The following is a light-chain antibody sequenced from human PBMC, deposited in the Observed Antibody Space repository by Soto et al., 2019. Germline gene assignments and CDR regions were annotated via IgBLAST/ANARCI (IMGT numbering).Light chain of an antibody. CDR2: DVS. CDR1: SSDVGGYDY. V-gene: IGLV2-14*03. Sequence: QSALTQPASVSGSPGQSITISCTGTSSDVGGYDYVSWYQHYSGKAPKLVIYDVSNRPSGVSNRFSGSKSGNTASLTISGLQAEDEADYYCSSYTSSITSYVFGSGTKVTVL. J-gene: IGLJ1*01. CDR3: SSYTSSITSYV.